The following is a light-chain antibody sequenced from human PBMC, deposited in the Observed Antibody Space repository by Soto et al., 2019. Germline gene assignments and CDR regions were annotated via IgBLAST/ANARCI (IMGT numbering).Light chain of an antibody. J-gene: IGKJ5*01. CDR3: QQRRSWQVT. V-gene: IGKV3-11*01. CDR1: QSVSSY. Sequence: EIVLTQSPGTLSLSPGERATLSCRSSQSVSSYLAWYQQKPGQAPRLLIYDASNRATGIPARFSGSGSGTDFTLTISRLEPEDFAVYYCQQRRSWQVTFGQGTRLEI. CDR2: DAS.